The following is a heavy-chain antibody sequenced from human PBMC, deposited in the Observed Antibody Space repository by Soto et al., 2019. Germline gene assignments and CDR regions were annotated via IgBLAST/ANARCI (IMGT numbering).Heavy chain of an antibody. Sequence: NPSETLSLTCAVYGGSFSGYYWSWIRQPPGKGLEWIGEINHSGSTNYNPSLKSRVTISVDTSKNQFSLKLSSVTAADTAVYYCASRRNYYGSGSYMAYWGQGTLVTVSS. CDR2: INHSGST. D-gene: IGHD3-10*01. CDR1: GGSFSGYY. V-gene: IGHV4-34*01. CDR3: ASRRNYYGSGSYMAY. J-gene: IGHJ4*02.